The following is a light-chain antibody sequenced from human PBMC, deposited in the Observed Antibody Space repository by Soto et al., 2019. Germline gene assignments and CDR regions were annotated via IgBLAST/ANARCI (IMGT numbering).Light chain of an antibody. V-gene: IGKV4-1*01. Sequence: DIVMTQSPASLAVSLGERVTINCKSSQSFLYSSNNRNYLAWFQQKPGQPPKLLIYWASTRESGVPDRFSGSGSGTDFTLTISGLQAEDVAVYYCQQYYNTPLTFGGGTKVDI. J-gene: IGKJ4*01. CDR2: WAS. CDR3: QQYYNTPLT. CDR1: QSFLYSSNNRNY.